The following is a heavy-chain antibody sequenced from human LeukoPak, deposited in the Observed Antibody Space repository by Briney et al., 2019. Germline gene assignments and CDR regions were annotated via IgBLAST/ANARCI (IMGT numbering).Heavy chain of an antibody. D-gene: IGHD1-26*01. CDR1: GFTFSSYA. Sequence: PGGSLRLSCAASGFTFSSYAMSWVRQAPGKGLEWVSAISGSGGSTYYADSVKGRFTISKDNSKNTLYLQMNSLRAEDTAVYYCAKDSGSFHDAFDIWGQGTMVTVSS. J-gene: IGHJ3*02. CDR3: AKDSGSFHDAFDI. CDR2: ISGSGGST. V-gene: IGHV3-23*01.